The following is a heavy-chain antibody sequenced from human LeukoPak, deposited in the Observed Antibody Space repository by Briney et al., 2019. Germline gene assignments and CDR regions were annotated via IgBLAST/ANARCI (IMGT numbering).Heavy chain of an antibody. CDR3: QSRYLEWLLEY. D-gene: IGHD3-3*01. CDR1: GGSINSNNYY. J-gene: IGHJ4*02. V-gene: IGHV4-39*01. CDR2: IYSSGSA. Sequence: SETLSLTCTVSGGSINSNNYYWGWIRQPPGKGLEWIGSIYSSGSAYYNPSLKSRVTISVDTSKNQFSPRLSSVTAADTAVYYCQSRYLEWLLEYWGQGTLVTVSS.